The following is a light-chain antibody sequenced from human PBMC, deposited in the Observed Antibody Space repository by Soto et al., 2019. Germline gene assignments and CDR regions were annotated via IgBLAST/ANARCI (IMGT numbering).Light chain of an antibody. CDR3: LQSYSTPLS. CDR2: AAS. J-gene: IGKJ4*01. Sequence: DIQMTQSPSSLSASVGDGVTITCRASQSTGSYLNWYQQKPGKAPKLLIYAASSLESGVPSRFSGSGSGTDFTLTISSLQPEDFATYYCLQSYSTPLSFGGGTKVEIK. V-gene: IGKV1-39*01. CDR1: QSTGSY.